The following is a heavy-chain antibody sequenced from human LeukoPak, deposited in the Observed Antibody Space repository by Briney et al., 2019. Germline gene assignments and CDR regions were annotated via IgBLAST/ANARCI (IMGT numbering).Heavy chain of an antibody. Sequence: GGSLTLSCAPSGFTFSSYSMNWVRQAPGKGPEWVSFISGTSNTIHYADSVKGRFTISRDNAQNSLYLQMNSLRGEDTAVYDCATSGSDRFDYWGQGTLVTVSS. D-gene: IGHD1-26*01. CDR3: ATSGSDRFDY. CDR1: GFTFSSYS. CDR2: ISGTSNTI. V-gene: IGHV3-48*01. J-gene: IGHJ4*02.